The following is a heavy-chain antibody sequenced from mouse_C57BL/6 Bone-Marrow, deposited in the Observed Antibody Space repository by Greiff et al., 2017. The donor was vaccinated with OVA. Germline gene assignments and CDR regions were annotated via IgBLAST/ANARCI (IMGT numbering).Heavy chain of an antibody. CDR1: GYTFTSYG. Sequence: VQLQESGAELARPGASVKLSCKASGYTFTSYGISWVKQRTGQGLEWIGEIYPRSGNTYYNEKFKGKATLTADKSSSTAYMELRSLTSEDSAVYFCARRDYDYAFDYWGQGTTLTVSS. D-gene: IGHD2-4*01. CDR3: ARRDYDYAFDY. J-gene: IGHJ2*01. V-gene: IGHV1-81*01. CDR2: IYPRSGNT.